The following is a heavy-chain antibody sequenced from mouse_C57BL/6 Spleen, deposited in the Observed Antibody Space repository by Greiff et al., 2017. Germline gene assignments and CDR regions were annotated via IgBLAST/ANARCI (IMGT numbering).Heavy chain of an antibody. V-gene: IGHV1-5*01. CDR2: IYPGNSDT. CDR1: GYTFTSYW. D-gene: IGHD1-1*01. CDR3: TRFITTGRTLYYAMDD. Sequence: VQLQQSGTVLARPGASVKMSCKTSGYTFTSYWMHWVKQRPGQGLEWIGAIYPGNSDTSYNQKFKGKAKLTAVTSASTAYMELSSLTNEDSAVYYCTRFITTGRTLYYAMDDWGQGTSVTVSS. J-gene: IGHJ4*01.